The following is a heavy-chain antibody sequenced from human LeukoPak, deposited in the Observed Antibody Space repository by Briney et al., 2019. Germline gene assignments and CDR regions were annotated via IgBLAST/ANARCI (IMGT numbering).Heavy chain of an antibody. D-gene: IGHD4-23*01. J-gene: IGHJ6*03. CDR2: INPSGGST. Sequence: ASVKVSCRASGYTFTSYYMHWVRQAPGQGLEWMGIINPSGGSTSYAQKFQGRVTMTRDTSTSTVYMELSSLRSEDTAVYCCARASKVVTFHSYYMDVWGKGTTVTVSS. V-gene: IGHV1-46*01. CDR1: GYTFTSYY. CDR3: ARASKVVTFHSYYMDV.